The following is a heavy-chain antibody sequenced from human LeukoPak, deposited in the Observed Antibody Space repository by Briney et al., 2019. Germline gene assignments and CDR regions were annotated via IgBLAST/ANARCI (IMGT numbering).Heavy chain of an antibody. Sequence: SETLSLTCTVSGGSIISYYWSWIRQPPGKGLEWIGYSYYSGHTNYNPSLKSRVTISVDTSKNQFSLKLSSVTAADTAVYYCARAPGYSSSWYFTDYWGQGTLVTVSS. CDR2: SYYSGHT. CDR3: ARAPGYSSSWYFTDY. CDR1: GGSIISYY. J-gene: IGHJ4*02. D-gene: IGHD6-13*01. V-gene: IGHV4-59*01.